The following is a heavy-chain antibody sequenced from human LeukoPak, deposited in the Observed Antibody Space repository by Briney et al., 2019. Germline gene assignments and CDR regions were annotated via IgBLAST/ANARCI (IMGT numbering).Heavy chain of an antibody. D-gene: IGHD5-18*01. CDR3: ARARSYGFWFDP. V-gene: IGHV1-69*05. Sequence: ASVKVSCKASGGTFSSYAISWVRQAPGQGLEWMGGIIPIFGTANYAQKFQGRVTITTDESTSTAYMELSSLRSEDTAVYYCARARSYGFWFDPWGQGTLVIVSS. J-gene: IGHJ5*02. CDR1: GGTFSSYA. CDR2: IIPIFGTA.